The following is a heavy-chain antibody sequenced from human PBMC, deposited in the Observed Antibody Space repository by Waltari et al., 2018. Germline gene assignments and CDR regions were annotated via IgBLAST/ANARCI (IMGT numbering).Heavy chain of an antibody. CDR2: ISHRGGA. CDR3: ATARSPGWFDS. D-gene: IGHD3-10*01. V-gene: IGHV4-38-2*01. CDR1: GDSVSSDRY. Sequence: QVQLQESGPGLVKPSETLSLTCGVSGDSVSSDRYWGWIRRPPGKGLEWIGGISHRGGAYSNPSLKSRVTISLDTSNNHFSLKLNSVTAAETAVYYCATARSPGWFDSWGQGALVLVSP. J-gene: IGHJ5*01.